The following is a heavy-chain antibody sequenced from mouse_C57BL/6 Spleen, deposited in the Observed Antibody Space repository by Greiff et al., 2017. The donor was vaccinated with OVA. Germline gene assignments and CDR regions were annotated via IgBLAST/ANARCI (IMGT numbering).Heavy chain of an antibody. J-gene: IGHJ2*01. D-gene: IGHD2-12*01. V-gene: IGHV5-4*01. CDR2: ISDGGSYT. CDR1: GFTFSSYA. Sequence: DVMLVESGGGLVKPGGSLKLSCAASGFTFSSYAMSWVRQTPEKRLEWVATISDGGSYTYYPDNVKGRFTISRDNAKNNLYLQMSHMKSENTDMNDSERDDSYDPYFDYWGQGTTLTVSA. CDR3: ERDDSYDPYFDY.